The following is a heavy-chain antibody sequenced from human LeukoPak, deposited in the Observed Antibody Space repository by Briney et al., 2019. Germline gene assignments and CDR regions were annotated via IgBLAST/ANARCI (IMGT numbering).Heavy chain of an antibody. Sequence: GGSLRLSCAASGFTFRSYSMNGVRQAPGKGLEGVSSLSSSSSYIYYADSVKGRFTISRDNAKNSLYLQMNSLRAEDTAVYYCAREIDSSGYYGWYFDLWGRGTLATVSS. CDR2: LSSSSSYI. D-gene: IGHD3-22*01. V-gene: IGHV3-21*01. CDR3: AREIDSSGYYGWYFDL. J-gene: IGHJ2*01. CDR1: GFTFRSYS.